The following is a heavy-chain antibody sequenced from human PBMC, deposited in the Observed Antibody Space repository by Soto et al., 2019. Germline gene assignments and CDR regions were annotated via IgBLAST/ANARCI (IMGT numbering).Heavy chain of an antibody. CDR1: GFSLSSSDMA. CDR3: APLYGSIRGSFHAFEA. CDR2: IYWDDDK. J-gene: IGHJ3*01. V-gene: IGHV2-5*02. D-gene: IGHD3-10*01. Sequence: QITLKESGPALVKPTQTLTLTCTFSGFSLSSSDMAVGWIRQPPGKALEWLALIYWDDDKRYSPSVKNRLTITKDTSKTQVVLMMTNTDPVDTGSYYCAPLYGSIRGSFHAFEAWGQGTAVSVSS.